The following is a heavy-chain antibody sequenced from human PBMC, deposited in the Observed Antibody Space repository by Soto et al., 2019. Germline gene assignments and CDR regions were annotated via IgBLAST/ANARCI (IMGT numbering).Heavy chain of an antibody. V-gene: IGHV1-69*02. CDR2: IIPILDMA. CDR1: GGTFSSYT. D-gene: IGHD4-4*01. J-gene: IGHJ4*02. Sequence: QVQLVQSGAEVKKPGSSVKVSCKASGGTFSSYTISWVRQAPGQGLEWMGRIIPILDMADYAQKFQGRVTSTADKSASTGYMELSSLRSEDTAVYYCARQNDAYSPFDYWGQGTLLTVSS. CDR3: ARQNDAYSPFDY.